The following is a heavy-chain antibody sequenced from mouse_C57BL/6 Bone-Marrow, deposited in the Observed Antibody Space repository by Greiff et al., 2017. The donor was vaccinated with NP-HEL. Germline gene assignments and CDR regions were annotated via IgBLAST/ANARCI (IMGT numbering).Heavy chain of an antibody. CDR2: IRLKSDNYAT. CDR3: TGRITTVVGDY. J-gene: IGHJ2*01. D-gene: IGHD1-1*01. CDR1: GFTFSNYW. V-gene: IGHV6-3*01. Sequence: EVQVVESGGGLVQPGGSMKLSCVASGFTFSNYWMNWVRQSPEKGLEWVAQIRLKSDNYATHYAESVKGRFTISRDDSKSSVYLQMNNLRAEDTGIYYCTGRITTVVGDYWGQGTTLTVSS.